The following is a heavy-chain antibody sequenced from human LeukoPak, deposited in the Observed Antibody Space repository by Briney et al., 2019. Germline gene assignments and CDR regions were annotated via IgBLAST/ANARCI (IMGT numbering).Heavy chain of an antibody. J-gene: IGHJ4*02. D-gene: IGHD3-22*01. CDR2: ISYDGSNK. Sequence: GRSLRLSCAASGFTFSSYGMHWVRQAPGKGLEWVAVISYDGSNKYYADSVKGRFTISRDNSKNTLYLQMNSLRAEDTAVYYCAKDLGYYYDSSGWGQGTLVTVSS. V-gene: IGHV3-30*18. CDR1: GFTFSSYG. CDR3: AKDLGYYYDSSG.